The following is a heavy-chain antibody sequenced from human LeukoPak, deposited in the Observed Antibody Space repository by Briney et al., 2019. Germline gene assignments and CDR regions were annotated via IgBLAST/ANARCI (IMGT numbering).Heavy chain of an antibody. CDR1: GCTFSSYA. J-gene: IGHJ1*01. D-gene: IGHD3-10*01. Sequence: GGSLRLSCAASGCTFSSYAMSWVRQPPGKGLEWVSAISGSGGSTYYADSVKGRFTISRDSSKNTLYLQMNGLRAEETAVYYCAKDPGELLWFGEFYSWGQGTLVTVSS. V-gene: IGHV3-23*01. CDR2: ISGSGGST. CDR3: AKDPGELLWFGEFYS.